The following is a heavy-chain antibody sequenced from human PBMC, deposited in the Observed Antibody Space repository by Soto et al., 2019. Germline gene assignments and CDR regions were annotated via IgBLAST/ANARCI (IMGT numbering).Heavy chain of an antibody. CDR1: GGSISSGGYY. CDR2: IYYSGST. D-gene: IGHD3-10*01. CDR3: ARAYGSGVGYYDYGMDV. J-gene: IGHJ6*02. Sequence: QVQLQKSGPGLVKPSQTLSLTCTVSGGSISSGGYYWSWIRQHPGKGLEGLGYIYYSGSTYYNPSLKCRVTLSVGTSKNQFSLKLSCVTAADSAVYYCARAYGSGVGYYDYGMDVWGQGTTVTVSS. V-gene: IGHV4-31*03.